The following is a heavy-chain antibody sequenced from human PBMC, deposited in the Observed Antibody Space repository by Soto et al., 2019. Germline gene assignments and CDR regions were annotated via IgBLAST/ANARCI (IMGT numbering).Heavy chain of an antibody. CDR2: ISYDGSNK. Sequence: QGQLVESGGGVVQPGRSLSLSYAASGFTFSSYAMHWVRQAPGKGLEWVAVISYDGSNKYYADSVKGRFTISRDNSKNTLYLQMNSLRAEDTAVYYCARPLWRDDYNWGYFDLWGRGTLVTVSS. CDR1: GFTFSSYA. J-gene: IGHJ2*01. D-gene: IGHD4-4*01. CDR3: ARPLWRDDYNWGYFDL. V-gene: IGHV3-30-3*01.